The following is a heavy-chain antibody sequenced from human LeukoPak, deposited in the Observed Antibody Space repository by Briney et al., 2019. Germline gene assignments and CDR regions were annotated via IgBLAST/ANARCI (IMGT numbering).Heavy chain of an antibody. D-gene: IGHD6-19*01. CDR3: ARAREGIAVAGYDY. Sequence: GASVMVSCKASGYTFTSYAMHWVRQAPGQRLEWMGWINAGNGNTKYSQKFQGRVTITRDTSASTAYMELSSLRSEDTAVYYCARAREGIAVAGYDYWGQGTLVTVSS. J-gene: IGHJ4*02. CDR2: INAGNGNT. V-gene: IGHV1-3*01. CDR1: GYTFTSYA.